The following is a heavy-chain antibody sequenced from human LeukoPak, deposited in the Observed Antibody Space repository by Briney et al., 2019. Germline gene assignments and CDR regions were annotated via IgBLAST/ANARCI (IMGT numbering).Heavy chain of an antibody. CDR1: GFTFSNYE. Sequence: GGSLRLSCAASGFTFSNYEMNWVRQAPGKGLEWLSYISSVGSNIYYADSVKSRFTISRDNAKNSLYLLMNSLRAEDTAVYYCARVYPLYHFDYWGQGTQVTVSS. CDR2: ISSVGSNI. J-gene: IGHJ4*02. V-gene: IGHV3-48*03. D-gene: IGHD2-2*01. CDR3: ARVYPLYHFDY.